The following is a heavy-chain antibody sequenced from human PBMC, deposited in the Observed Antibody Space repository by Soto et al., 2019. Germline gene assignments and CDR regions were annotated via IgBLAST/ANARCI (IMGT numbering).Heavy chain of an antibody. CDR3: TTDSYIPGIIVRFDY. CDR2: VKSKNDGGTT. Sequence: EVHLVESGGGLVKPGGSLRLSCAASGFTFSNAWINWVRQAPGKGLEWVGRVKSKNDGGTTDFAAPVKGRLAISRDDSKNMVYLEMNSLQTEDTAIYYCTTDSYIPGIIVRFDYWGHGSLVTVSS. J-gene: IGHJ4*01. V-gene: IGHV3-15*07. D-gene: IGHD2-21*01. CDR1: GFTFSNAW.